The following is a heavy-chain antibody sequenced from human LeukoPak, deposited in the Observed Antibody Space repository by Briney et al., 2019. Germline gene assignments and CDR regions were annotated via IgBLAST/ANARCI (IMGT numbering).Heavy chain of an antibody. CDR2: IYYNGST. Sequence: SETLSLTCTISGASISSFYWSWIRQPPGKGLEWIGYIYYNGSTNYNPSLKSRVTISVDTSKNQFSLKLSSVTAADTAVYYCAREIVGAINWFDPWGQGTLVTVSS. D-gene: IGHD1-26*01. CDR3: AREIVGAINWFDP. J-gene: IGHJ5*02. CDR1: GASISSFY. V-gene: IGHV4-59*01.